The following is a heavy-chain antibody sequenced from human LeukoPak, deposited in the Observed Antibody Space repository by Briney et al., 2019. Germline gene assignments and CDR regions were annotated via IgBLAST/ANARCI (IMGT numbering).Heavy chain of an antibody. D-gene: IGHD3-3*01. V-gene: IGHV4-59*01. CDR2: IYYSGST. Sequence: SETLSLTCTVSGDSISSYYRSWVRQPPGKRLEYIGHIYYSGSTNYNPSPKSRVTISVDTSKNQFSLKLSSVTAADTAVYYCASRSSIWSGYQDTLYYFDSWGQGTLVTVSS. CDR1: GDSISSYY. CDR3: ASRSSIWSGYQDTLYYFDS. J-gene: IGHJ4*02.